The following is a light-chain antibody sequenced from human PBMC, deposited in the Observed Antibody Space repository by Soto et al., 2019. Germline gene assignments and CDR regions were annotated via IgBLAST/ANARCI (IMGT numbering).Light chain of an antibody. V-gene: IGKV3-20*01. Sequence: EVVLRDSSDSTCVPPGARAALPRSGSQSVSGDYLAWYQQKPGQAPRLLIYEASRRAPGIPARFSGSGSGTDFTLTITRLEPGDLALYFCQQYGKSPHTFGQGTKVDIK. CDR1: QSVSGDY. CDR2: EAS. CDR3: QQYGKSPHT. J-gene: IGKJ3*01.